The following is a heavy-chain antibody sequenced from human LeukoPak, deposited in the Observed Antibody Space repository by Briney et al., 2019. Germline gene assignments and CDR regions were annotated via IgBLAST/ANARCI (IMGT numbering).Heavy chain of an antibody. D-gene: IGHD3-22*01. V-gene: IGHV4-59*01. Sequence: SETLSLTCTVSGGSISGSYWTWIRQPPGKGLEWIGQIYYKGNADYNPSLKSRVTLSVDTSKNQFSLKLTAMTAADTAVYYCAKNSGYYHPYYIDHWGQGTLVTVSS. CDR2: IYYKGNA. CDR1: GGSISGSY. J-gene: IGHJ4*02. CDR3: AKNSGYYHPYYIDH.